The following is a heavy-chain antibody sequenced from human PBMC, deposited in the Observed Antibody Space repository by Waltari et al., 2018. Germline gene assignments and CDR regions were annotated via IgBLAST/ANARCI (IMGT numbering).Heavy chain of an antibody. CDR2: IIPIFGTA. D-gene: IGHD6-13*01. Sequence: QGQLVQAGAEVKKPGSSVKVFCQASGGNFSRYANSGVAPAPGQGHEWMGGIIPIFGTANYAQKFQGRVTITADESTSTAYMELSSLRSEDTAVYYCVRAPGIAAAEWFDPWGQGTLVTVSS. CDR1: GGNFSRYA. CDR3: VRAPGIAAAEWFDP. J-gene: IGHJ5*02. V-gene: IGHV1-69*12.